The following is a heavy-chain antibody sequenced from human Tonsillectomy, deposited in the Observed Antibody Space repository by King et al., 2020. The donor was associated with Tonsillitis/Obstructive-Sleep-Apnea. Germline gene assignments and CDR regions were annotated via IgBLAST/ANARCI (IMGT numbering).Heavy chain of an antibody. CDR3: ARRGYYDFWSGYYSRDVFDY. Sequence: VQLQESGPGLVKPSETLSLTCTVSGGSISSYYWSWIRQPPGKGLEWIGYIYYSGSTNYNPSLKSRVTISVDTSQNQFSLKLSSVTAADTAVYYCARRGYYDFWSGYYSRDVFDYWGQGTLVTVSS. D-gene: IGHD3-3*01. CDR2: IYYSGST. V-gene: IGHV4-59*01. CDR1: GGSISSYY. J-gene: IGHJ4*02.